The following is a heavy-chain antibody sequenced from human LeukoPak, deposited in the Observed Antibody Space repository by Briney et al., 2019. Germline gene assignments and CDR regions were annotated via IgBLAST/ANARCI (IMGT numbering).Heavy chain of an antibody. CDR3: ARDLGPVDIVLMVYATGFDY. D-gene: IGHD2-8*01. Sequence: GGSLRLSCAASGFTFSSYGMHWVRQAPGKGLEWVAFIRYDGSNKYYADSVKGRFTISRDNSKNTLYLQMNSLRAEDTAVYYCARDLGPVDIVLMVYATGFDYWGQGTLVTVSS. CDR1: GFTFSSYG. V-gene: IGHV3-30*02. J-gene: IGHJ4*02. CDR2: IRYDGSNK.